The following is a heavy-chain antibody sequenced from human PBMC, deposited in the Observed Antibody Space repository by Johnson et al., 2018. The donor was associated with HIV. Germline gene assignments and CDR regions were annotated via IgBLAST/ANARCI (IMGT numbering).Heavy chain of an antibody. CDR3: ARALYYYDRGDAFDI. D-gene: IGHD3-22*01. J-gene: IGHJ3*02. CDR1: GFSFNDYG. CDR2: IYSGGST. V-gene: IGHV3-20*04. Sequence: VQLVESGGSVVRPGGSLRLSCAASGFSFNDYGMNWVRQVPGKGLEWVSVIYSGGSTYYADSVRGRFTISRDNAKNSLYLQMNSLRAEDTAVYYCARALYYYDRGDAFDIWGQGTMVTVSS.